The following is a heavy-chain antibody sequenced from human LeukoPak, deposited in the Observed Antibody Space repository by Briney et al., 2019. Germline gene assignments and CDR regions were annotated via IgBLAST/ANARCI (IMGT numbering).Heavy chain of an antibody. Sequence: PGRSLRLSCAASGFTFDDYAMHWVRQAPGKGLEWVSGISWNSGSIGYADSVKGRFTISRDNAKNSLYLQMNSLRAEDTALYYCAKDLSRGYSYGFKGFDYWGQGTLVTVSS. D-gene: IGHD5-18*01. CDR2: ISWNSGSI. J-gene: IGHJ4*02. CDR3: AKDLSRGYSYGFKGFDY. CDR1: GFTFDDYA. V-gene: IGHV3-9*01.